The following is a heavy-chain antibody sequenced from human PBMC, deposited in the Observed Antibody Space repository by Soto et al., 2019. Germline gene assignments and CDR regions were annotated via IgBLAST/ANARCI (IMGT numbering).Heavy chain of an antibody. CDR3: ARGGKNGNSAVFDY. CDR1: GYKVSTWHNFTSYW. CDR2: IYPGDSDT. D-gene: IGHD1-1*01. Sequence: GESLKISCMGSGYKVSTWHNFTSYWIAWVRQMPGEGLEWMGIIYPGDSDTRYSPSFQGQVTISADKSINSVYLQWSSLKASDTATYFCARGGKNGNSAVFDYWGPGALVTVSS. J-gene: IGHJ4*02. V-gene: IGHV5-51*01.